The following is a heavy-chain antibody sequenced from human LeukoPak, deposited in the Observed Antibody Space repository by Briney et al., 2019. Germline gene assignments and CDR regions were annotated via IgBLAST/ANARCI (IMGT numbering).Heavy chain of an antibody. CDR1: GGSISTSIYY. J-gene: IGHJ4*02. CDR3: ARVAYGGNHGGVDY. D-gene: IGHD4-23*01. CDR2: LYYDGNT. Sequence: SETLSLTCTVSGGSISTSIYYWGCIRQTPGKGLEWIGSLYYDGNTYYNPSLESRVAISVDTSKNQFSLKLNSVTAADTAVYYCARVAYGGNHGGVDYWGQGTLVTVSS. V-gene: IGHV4-39*01.